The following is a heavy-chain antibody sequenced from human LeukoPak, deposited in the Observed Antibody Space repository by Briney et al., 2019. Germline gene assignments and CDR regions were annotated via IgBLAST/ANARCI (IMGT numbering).Heavy chain of an antibody. CDR1: GFTFSNYA. J-gene: IGHJ3*02. D-gene: IGHD3-16*01. CDR3: ATEDYDYIWGSTDAFDI. Sequence: GGSLRLSCAASGFTFSNYAMSWVRQAPGKGLEWVSAISGSGGSTYYADSVKGRFTISRDNSKNTLYLQMNTLRTEDTAVYYCATEDYDYIWGSTDAFDIWGQGTMVTVSS. V-gene: IGHV3-23*01. CDR2: ISGSGGST.